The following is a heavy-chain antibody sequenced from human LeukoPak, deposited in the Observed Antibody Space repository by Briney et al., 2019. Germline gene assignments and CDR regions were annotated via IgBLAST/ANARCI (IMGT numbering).Heavy chain of an antibody. D-gene: IGHD3-3*01. CDR3: ARGRRNYDFWSGYYTGSGGLRVFDP. J-gene: IGHJ5*02. CDR2: INHSGST. V-gene: IGHV4-34*01. Sequence: SETLSLTCAVYGGSFSGYYWSWIRQPPGKGLEWIGEINHSGSTNYNPSLKSRVTISVDTSKNQFSLKLSSVTAADTAVYYCARGRRNYDFWSGYYTGSGGLRVFDPWGQGTLVTVSS. CDR1: GGSFSGYY.